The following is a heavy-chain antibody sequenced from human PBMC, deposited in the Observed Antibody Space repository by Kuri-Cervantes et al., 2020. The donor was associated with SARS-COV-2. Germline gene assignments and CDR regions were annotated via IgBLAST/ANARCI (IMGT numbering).Heavy chain of an antibody. CDR1: GGSICSSNW. D-gene: IGHD2-15*01. CDR3: ARTGAVAATQINAFDI. Sequence: SETLSLTCAVSGGSICSSNWWSWVRQPPGKGLEWIGEIYHSGSTNYNPSLKSRVTISVDKSKNQFSLKLSSVTAADTAVYYCARTGAVAATQINAFDIWGQGTMVTVSS. J-gene: IGHJ3*02. CDR2: IYHSGST. V-gene: IGHV4-4*02.